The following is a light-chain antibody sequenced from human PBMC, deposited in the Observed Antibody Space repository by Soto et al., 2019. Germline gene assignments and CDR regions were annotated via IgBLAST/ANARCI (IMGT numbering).Light chain of an antibody. J-gene: IGKJ1*01. CDR3: QGYGTSPRT. CDR1: QRVGTLY. CDR2: GTS. V-gene: IGKV3-20*01. Sequence: IVLTQSPGTLSLSPADRATLSCRASQRVGTLYLAWYQQKPGQAPRLLISGTSTRATGIPDRFSGSASGTDFALTISRLEPEDVAVYYCQGYGTSPRTFGQGTRV.